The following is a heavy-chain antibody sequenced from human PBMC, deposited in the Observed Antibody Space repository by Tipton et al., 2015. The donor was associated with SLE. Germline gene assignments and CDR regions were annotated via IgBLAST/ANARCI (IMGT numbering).Heavy chain of an antibody. D-gene: IGHD3-22*01. CDR2: ISAYNGNT. V-gene: IGHV1-18*01. CDR1: GYTFTSYG. CDR3: AMTYYYDSSGDAFDI. Sequence: QSGPEVKKPGASVKVSCKASGYTFTSYGISWVRQAPGQGLEWMGWISAYNGNTNYAQKLQGRVTMTTDTSTSTAYMELRSLRSDDTAVYYCAMTYYYDSSGDAFDIWGQGTMVTVSS. J-gene: IGHJ3*02.